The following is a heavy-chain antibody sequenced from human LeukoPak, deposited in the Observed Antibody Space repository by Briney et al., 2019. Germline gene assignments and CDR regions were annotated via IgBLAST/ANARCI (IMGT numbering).Heavy chain of an antibody. CDR3: ARGRAPTPELRNSNWFDP. J-gene: IGHJ5*02. CDR1: GGSFSSFV. CDR2: IIPVLGVS. D-gene: IGHD1-7*01. Sequence: GASVKVSCKASGGSFSSFVITWVRQAPGQGLEWMGRIIPVLGVSNFAQKFQGRVTITADKSTNTAHMELSRLESGDTAVYYCARGRAPTPELRNSNWFDPWGQGTLVTVSS. V-gene: IGHV1-69*04.